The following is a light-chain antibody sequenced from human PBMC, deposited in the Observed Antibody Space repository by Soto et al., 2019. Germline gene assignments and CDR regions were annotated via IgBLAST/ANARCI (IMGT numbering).Light chain of an antibody. J-gene: IGKJ5*01. Sequence: EIVMTQSPATLSVSPGERATLSCRASQSVSSNLAWYQQKPGQAPRLLIYDASNRATGIPARFSGSGSGTDFTLTISSLEPEDFAVYYCQQRSNWPTLGQGTRLEI. CDR2: DAS. CDR3: QQRSNWPT. CDR1: QSVSSN. V-gene: IGKV3-11*01.